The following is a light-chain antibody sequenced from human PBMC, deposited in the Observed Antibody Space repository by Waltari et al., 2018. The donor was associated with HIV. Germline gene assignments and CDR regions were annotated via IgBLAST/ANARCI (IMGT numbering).Light chain of an antibody. J-gene: IGLJ3*02. CDR2: LNADDNQ. CDR3: QTWGTGISLV. CDR1: SGHNYYA. V-gene: IGLV4-69*01. Sequence: QLVLTQPPSVSASLGASVELACSLSSGHNYYAVSWHQQQREKGPQFLMKLNADDNQTKGDGIPYRFAVSSSGADRFLDISHLQSEDEGDYYCQTWGTGISLVFGGGTKLTVL.